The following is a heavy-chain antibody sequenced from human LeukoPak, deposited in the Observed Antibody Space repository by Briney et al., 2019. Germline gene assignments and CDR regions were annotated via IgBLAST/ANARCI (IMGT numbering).Heavy chain of an antibody. CDR2: IYYSGST. J-gene: IGHJ4*02. Sequence: SETLSLTCTVSGGSLSNYYWSWIRQPPGKGLEWIGYIYYSGSTNYNPSLKSRVTISVDTSKNQFSLKLSSVTAADTAVYYCASTDYGDYFDYWGQGTLVTVSS. CDR3: ASTDYGDYFDY. CDR1: GGSLSNYY. V-gene: IGHV4-59*01. D-gene: IGHD4/OR15-4a*01.